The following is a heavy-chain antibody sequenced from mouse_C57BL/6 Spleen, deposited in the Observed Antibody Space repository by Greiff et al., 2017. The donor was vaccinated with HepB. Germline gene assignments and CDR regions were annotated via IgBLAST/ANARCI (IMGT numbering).Heavy chain of an antibody. CDR2: IDPENGDT. J-gene: IGHJ3*01. D-gene: IGHD2-5*01. CDR3: TTWAYDSNYGFAY. V-gene: IGHV14-4*01. Sequence: VQLQQSGAELVRPGASVKLSCTASGFNIKDDYMHWVKQRPEQGLEWIGWIDPENGDTEYASKFQGKATITADTSSNTAYLQLSSLTSEDTAVYYCTTWAYDSNYGFAYWGQGTLVTVSA. CDR1: GFNIKDDY.